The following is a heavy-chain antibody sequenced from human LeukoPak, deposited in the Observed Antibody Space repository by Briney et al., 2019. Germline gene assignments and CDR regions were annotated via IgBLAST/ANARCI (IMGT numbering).Heavy chain of an antibody. Sequence: ASVKVSCKASGYDFTSYYMHWLRQAPGQGLEWMAIISPSSGSTSFAQKFQGRLSMTRDTSTSTVYMELRSLRSEDTAVYYCARGSSTAVVILDPYYFDSWGQGTLVTVS. CDR3: ARGSSTAVVILDPYYFDS. CDR1: GYDFTSYY. D-gene: IGHD3-22*01. V-gene: IGHV1-46*01. J-gene: IGHJ4*02. CDR2: ISPSSGST.